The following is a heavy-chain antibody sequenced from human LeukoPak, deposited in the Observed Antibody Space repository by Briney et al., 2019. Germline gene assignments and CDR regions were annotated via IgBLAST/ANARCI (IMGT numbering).Heavy chain of an antibody. Sequence: GASVKVSCKASGYTFTKYGVYWVRQAPGQGLEWMGWINPDTGNPTYAQGFPGRFAFSLDTSVSTTYLQISSLQPEDTAVYYCARGIGIGTVLMVHGNMDVWGKGTTVTVSS. D-gene: IGHD2-8*01. CDR3: ARGIGIGTVLMVHGNMDV. V-gene: IGHV7-4-1*02. CDR1: GYTFTKYG. J-gene: IGHJ6*03. CDR2: INPDTGNP.